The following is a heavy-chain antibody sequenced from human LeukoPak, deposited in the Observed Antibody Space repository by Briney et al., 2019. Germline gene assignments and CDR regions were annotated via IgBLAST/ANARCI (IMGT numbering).Heavy chain of an antibody. CDR3: ARDQCRSGCSYFDY. CDR2: IYYSGSP. V-gene: IGHV4-39*07. Sequence: PSETPSLTCAVSGGSISSSPYYWGWLRQPPGKGLEGIGSIYYSGSPYNNPSLKSRVTISVDTSKNQFSLKLRSVTAADTAVYYCARDQCRSGCSYFDYWGQGTLVTVSS. CDR1: GGSISSSPYY. D-gene: IGHD6-19*01. J-gene: IGHJ4*02.